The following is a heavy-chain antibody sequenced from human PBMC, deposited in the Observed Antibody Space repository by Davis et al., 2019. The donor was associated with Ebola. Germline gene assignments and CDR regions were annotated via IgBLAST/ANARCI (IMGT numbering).Heavy chain of an antibody. V-gene: IGHV4-39*07. CDR2: INHSGST. CDR3: VRTVLIVIPSTVRYFDL. CDR1: GGSISSGGYY. D-gene: IGHD2-21*01. Sequence: SETLSLTCTVSGGSISSGGYYWSWIRQPPGKGLEWIGEINHSGSTNYNPSLKSRVTISIDTSKNQFSLKLSSVTAADTAIYYCVRTVLIVIPSTVRYFDLWGRGTLVTVSS. J-gene: IGHJ2*01.